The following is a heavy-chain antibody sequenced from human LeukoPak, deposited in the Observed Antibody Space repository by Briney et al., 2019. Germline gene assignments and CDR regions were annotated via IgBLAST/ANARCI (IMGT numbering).Heavy chain of an antibody. J-gene: IGHJ4*02. D-gene: IGHD3-3*01. CDR1: GYTLTELS. CDR3: ATGGFWGGLFDY. V-gene: IGHV1-24*01. CDR2: FDPEDGET. Sequence: ASVKVSCKVSGYTLTELSMHWVRQAPGKGLEWMGGFDPEDGETIYAQKFQGRVTMTEDTSTDTAYMELSSLRSEDTAVYYCATGGFWGGLFDYWGQGTLVTVSS.